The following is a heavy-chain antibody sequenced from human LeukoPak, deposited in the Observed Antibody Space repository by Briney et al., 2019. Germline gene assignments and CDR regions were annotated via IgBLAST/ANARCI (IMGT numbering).Heavy chain of an antibody. D-gene: IGHD6-19*01. CDR3: ASWGAVAQDY. CDR1: GGSISSYY. V-gene: IGHV4-59*08. CDR2: IYYSGST. Sequence: PSETLSLTCTVSGGSISSYYWSWIRQPPGKGLEWIGYIYYSGSTNYNPSLKSRVTISVGTSKNQFSLKLSFVTAADTAVYYCASWGAVAQDYWGQGTLVTVSS. J-gene: IGHJ4*02.